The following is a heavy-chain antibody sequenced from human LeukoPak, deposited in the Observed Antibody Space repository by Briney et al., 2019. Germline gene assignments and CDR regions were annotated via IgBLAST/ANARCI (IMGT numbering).Heavy chain of an antibody. J-gene: IGHJ4*02. V-gene: IGHV4-59*02. D-gene: IGHD1-7*01. Sequence: PSETLSLTCTVSGGSVSGFYWSWIRQPPGKGLEWVGYIYYSGSTNYNPSLKSRVTISVDTSKNQFSLKLSSVTAADTAVYYCARVTGTKGSFDYWGQGTPVTVSS. CDR3: ARVTGTKGSFDY. CDR2: IYYSGST. CDR1: GGSVSGFY.